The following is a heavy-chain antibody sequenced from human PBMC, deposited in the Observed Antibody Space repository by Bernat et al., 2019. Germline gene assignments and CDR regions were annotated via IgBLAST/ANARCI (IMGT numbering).Heavy chain of an antibody. V-gene: IGHV3-64*01. CDR3: AREAGAFDI. Sequence: VQLVESGGGLVQPGGSLRLSCAASGFTFSSYAMHWVRQAPGKGLEYVSAISSNGGSTYYANSVKGRFTISRDNSKNTLYLQMGSLRAEDMAVYYCAREAGAFDIWGQGTMVTVSS. J-gene: IGHJ3*02. CDR2: ISSNGGST. CDR1: GFTFSSYA. D-gene: IGHD3-10*01.